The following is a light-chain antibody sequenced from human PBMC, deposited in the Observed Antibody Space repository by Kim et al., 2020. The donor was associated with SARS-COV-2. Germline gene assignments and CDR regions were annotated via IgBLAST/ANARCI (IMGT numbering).Light chain of an antibody. CDR2: GAS. Sequence: EIVMTQSPVTLSVSTGERATLSCRASQSVNSNLAWYQQKPGRAPRLLIYGASTRATGITARFSGSGSGTEFTLTISSLQSEDFAVYYCQQYNNWPYTFGQGTKLEI. V-gene: IGKV3-15*01. CDR1: QSVNSN. J-gene: IGKJ2*01. CDR3: QQYNNWPYT.